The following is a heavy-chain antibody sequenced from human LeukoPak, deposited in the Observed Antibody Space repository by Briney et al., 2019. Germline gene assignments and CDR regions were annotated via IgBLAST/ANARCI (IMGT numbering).Heavy chain of an antibody. CDR2: ISSSGSTI. V-gene: IGHV3-48*03. CDR3: ARGGYSYGRYYYYGMDV. Sequence: PGGSLRLSCAASRFTFSSYEMNWVRQAPGKGLEWVSYISSSGSTIYYADSVKGRFTISRDNAKNSLYLQMNSLRAEDTAVYYCARGGYSYGRYYYYGMDVGGQGTTVTVSS. CDR1: RFTFSSYE. D-gene: IGHD5-18*01. J-gene: IGHJ6*02.